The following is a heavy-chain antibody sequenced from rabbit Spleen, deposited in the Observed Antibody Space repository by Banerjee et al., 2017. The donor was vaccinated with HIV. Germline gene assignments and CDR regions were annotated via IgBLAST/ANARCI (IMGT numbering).Heavy chain of an antibody. CDR2: IDPFFGTT. Sequence: QLEESGGGLVQPGGSLKLSCKGSGFDFSSYYMSWVRQAPGKGLEWIGYIDPFFGTTYYANWVNGRFTISNDNAQNTVFLQMTSLTVADTATYFCARDLAGVIGWNFGWWGPGTLVTVS. CDR1: GFDFSSYY. J-gene: IGHJ4*01. D-gene: IGHD4-1*01. V-gene: IGHV1S7*01. CDR3: ARDLAGVIGWNFGW.